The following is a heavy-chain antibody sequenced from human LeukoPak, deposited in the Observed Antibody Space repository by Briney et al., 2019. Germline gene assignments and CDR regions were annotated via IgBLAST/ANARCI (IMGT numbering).Heavy chain of an antibody. Sequence: SETLSLTCAVSGYSVTTGRYWGWIRLPPGRGLEWIGSIYQSGSTYYTPSLKSRVTISVDTSKNQFSLKLRSVTTADTAVYYCARSLSTAGIDYWGQGTLVTVSS. J-gene: IGHJ4*02. D-gene: IGHD2-2*01. CDR3: ARSLSTAGIDY. V-gene: IGHV4-38-2*01. CDR1: GYSVTTGRY. CDR2: IYQSGST.